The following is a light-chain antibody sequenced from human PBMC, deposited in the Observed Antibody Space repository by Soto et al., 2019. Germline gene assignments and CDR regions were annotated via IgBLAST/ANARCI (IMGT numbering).Light chain of an antibody. J-gene: IGKJ3*01. CDR1: QSVSSSY. CDR3: QQYGSSLFT. V-gene: IGKV3-20*01. CDR2: GAS. Sequence: EIVLTQSPGTLSLSPGEKDTISSRASQSVSSSYLAWYQQKPGQAPRLLIYGASSRATGIPDRFSGSGSGTDFTLTISRLEPEDFAVYYCQQYGSSLFTFGPGTKVDIK.